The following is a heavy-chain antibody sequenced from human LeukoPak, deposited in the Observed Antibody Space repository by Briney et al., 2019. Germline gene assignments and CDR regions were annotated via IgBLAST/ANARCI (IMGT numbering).Heavy chain of an antibody. D-gene: IGHD3-10*01. Sequence: GESLKISCKGSGYTFTSYWIGWVRQMPGKGLEWMGIIYPGNSDTRYSTSFQGQVTISADKSISTAYLQWSSLKASDTAMYYCARQVASGTYSFDYWGQGTLVTVSS. CDR2: IYPGNSDT. V-gene: IGHV5-51*01. J-gene: IGHJ4*02. CDR3: ARQVASGTYSFDY. CDR1: GYTFTSYW.